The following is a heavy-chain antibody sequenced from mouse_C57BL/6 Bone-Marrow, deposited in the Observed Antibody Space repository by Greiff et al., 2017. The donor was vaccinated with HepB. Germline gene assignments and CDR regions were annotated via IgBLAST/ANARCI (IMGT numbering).Heavy chain of an antibody. V-gene: IGHV10-1*01. J-gene: IGHJ3*02. D-gene: IGHD1-1*01. CDR1: GFSFNTYA. CDR3: VRFPITT. CDR2: IRSKSNNYAT. Sequence: GGGLVQPKGSLKLSCAASGFSFNTYAMNWVRQAPGKGLEWVARIRSKSNNYATYYADSVKDRFTISRDDSESMLYLQMNNLKTEDTAMYYCVRFPITTWGQGTLVTVSA.